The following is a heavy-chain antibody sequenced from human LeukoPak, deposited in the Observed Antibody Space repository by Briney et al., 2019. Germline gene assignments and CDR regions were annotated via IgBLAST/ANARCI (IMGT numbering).Heavy chain of an antibody. CDR2: INHSGST. D-gene: IGHD3-10*01. V-gene: IGHV4-34*01. CDR1: GGSFSGYY. J-gene: IGHJ6*02. Sequence: PSETLSLTCAVYGGSFSGYYWSWIRQPPGKRLEWIGEINHSGSTNYNPSLNSRVTISVDTSKNQFSLKLSSVTAADTAVYYCARSHLWALPFRYYGMDVWGQGTTVTVSS. CDR3: ARSHLWALPFRYYGMDV.